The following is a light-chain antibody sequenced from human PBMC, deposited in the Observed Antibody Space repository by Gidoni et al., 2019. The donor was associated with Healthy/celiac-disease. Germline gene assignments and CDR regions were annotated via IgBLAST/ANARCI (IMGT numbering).Light chain of an antibody. Sequence: IVLTQSPATLSVSPGERATLSCRASQSGSSNFAWYQQKPGQAPRHLIYGASTRATGIPARCSSSGSVTEFTLTISSLQSEDLAVYYCQQYNNWPPLTFGGGTKVEIK. CDR1: QSGSSN. CDR3: QQYNNWPPLT. CDR2: GAS. J-gene: IGKJ4*01. V-gene: IGKV3-15*01.